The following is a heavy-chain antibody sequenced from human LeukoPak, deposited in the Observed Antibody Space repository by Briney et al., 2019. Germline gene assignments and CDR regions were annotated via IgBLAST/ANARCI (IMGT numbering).Heavy chain of an antibody. Sequence: GGSLRLSCAASGFTFNIFAMHWVRQAPGKGLEWVAVISYDGSNKNYADSVKGRFTISRDNSKNTLYLQMNSLRAEDTAVYYCARDLKDRSGYLFDYWSQGTLVTVSS. CDR1: GFTFNIFA. V-gene: IGHV3-30-3*01. J-gene: IGHJ4*02. D-gene: IGHD3-22*01. CDR3: ARDLKDRSGYLFDY. CDR2: ISYDGSNK.